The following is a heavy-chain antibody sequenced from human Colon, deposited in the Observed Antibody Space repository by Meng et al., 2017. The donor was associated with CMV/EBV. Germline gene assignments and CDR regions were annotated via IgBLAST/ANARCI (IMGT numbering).Heavy chain of an antibody. CDR3: ARRYDYGGESDAFDL. Sequence: GESLKISCKGSGYTFANYEIAWVRQMPGKGLEWMGIINPGDSDAKYSPTFQGQVTISADRSISTAYLHLTSLKASDTAIFYCARRYDYGGESDAFDLWGQGTQVTVSS. CDR1: GYTFANYE. CDR2: INPGDSDA. J-gene: IGHJ3*01. V-gene: IGHV5-51*01. D-gene: IGHD4-23*01.